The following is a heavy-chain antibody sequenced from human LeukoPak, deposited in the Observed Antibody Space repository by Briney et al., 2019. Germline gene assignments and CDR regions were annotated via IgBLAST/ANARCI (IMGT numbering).Heavy chain of an antibody. CDR1: GFTFSDYY. J-gene: IGHJ4*02. CDR2: ISSSGSNI. V-gene: IGHV3-11*01. Sequence: GGSLRLSCAASGFTFSDYYMSWVRQAPGKGLEWVSYISSSGSNIYYADSVKGRFTISRDNAKNSLYLQMNSLRAEDTAVYYCARASRIQLWVDYWGQGTLVTVSS. D-gene: IGHD5-18*01. CDR3: ARASRIQLWVDY.